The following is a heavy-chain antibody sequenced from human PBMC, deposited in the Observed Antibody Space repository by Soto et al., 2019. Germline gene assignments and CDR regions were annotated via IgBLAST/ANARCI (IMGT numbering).Heavy chain of an antibody. Sequence: PGGSLRLSXAASGFTFSSYAMHWVRQAPGKGLEWVAVISYDGSNKYYADSVKGRFTISRDNSKNTLYLQMNSLRAEDTAVYYCARDQSDHDILTGLGYYYYYGMDVWGQGTTVTVSS. CDR1: GFTFSSYA. V-gene: IGHV3-30-3*01. CDR3: ARDQSDHDILTGLGYYYYYGMDV. CDR2: ISYDGSNK. D-gene: IGHD3-9*01. J-gene: IGHJ6*02.